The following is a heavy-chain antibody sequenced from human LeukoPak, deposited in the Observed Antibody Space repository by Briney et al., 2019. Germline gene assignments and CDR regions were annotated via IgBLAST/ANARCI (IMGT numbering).Heavy chain of an antibody. J-gene: IGHJ6*03. V-gene: IGHV3-7*01. Sequence: PGGSLRLSCAASGFTFSSYWMSWVRQAPGKGLEWVANIKQDGSEKYYVDSVKGRFTISRDNAKNSLYLQMSSLRAEDTAVYYCARDLGRVVVVRPMDVWGKGTTVTTSS. CDR2: IKQDGSEK. CDR3: ARDLGRVVVVRPMDV. CDR1: GFTFSSYW. D-gene: IGHD3-22*01.